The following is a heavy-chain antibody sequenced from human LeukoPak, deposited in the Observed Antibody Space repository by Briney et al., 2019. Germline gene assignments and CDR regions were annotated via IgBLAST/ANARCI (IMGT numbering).Heavy chain of an antibody. V-gene: IGHV3-7*03. CDR3: ARGPELAAAGDYYYYGMDV. CDR1: GFTFSSHW. D-gene: IGHD6-13*01. CDR2: IKQDRSEK. Sequence: GGSLRLSCAASGFTFSSHWMSWVRQAPGKGLEWVANIKQDRSEKYYVDSVKGRFTISRDNAKNSLYLQMNSLRAEDTAVYYCARGPELAAAGDYYYYGMDVWGQGTTVTVSS. J-gene: IGHJ6*02.